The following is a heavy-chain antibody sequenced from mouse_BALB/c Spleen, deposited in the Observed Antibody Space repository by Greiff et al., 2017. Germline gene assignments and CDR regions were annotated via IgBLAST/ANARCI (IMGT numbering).Heavy chain of an antibody. J-gene: IGHJ4*01. D-gene: IGHD1-2*01. CDR1: GFSLTSYG. V-gene: IGHV2-9*02. Sequence: VQLQESGPGLVAPSQSLSITCTVSGFSLTSYGVHWVRQPPGKGLEWLGVIWAGGSTNYNSALMSRLSISKDNSKSQVFLKMNSLQTDDTAMYYCARDRGLLRLREGAMDYWGQGTSVTVSS. CDR2: IWAGGST. CDR3: ARDRGLLRLREGAMDY.